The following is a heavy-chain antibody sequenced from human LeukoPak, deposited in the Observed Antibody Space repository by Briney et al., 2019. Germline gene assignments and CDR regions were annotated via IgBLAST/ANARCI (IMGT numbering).Heavy chain of an antibody. CDR2: ISGSGGST. D-gene: IGHD3-16*01. CDR3: ARGDRMARYFDL. V-gene: IGHV3-23*01. Sequence: GGSLRLSCAASGFTFSSYGMSWVRQAPGKGLEWVSAISGSGGSTYYADSVKGRFTISRDNSKNTLYLQMNSLRAEDTAVYYCARGDRMARYFDLWGRGTLVTVSS. J-gene: IGHJ2*01. CDR1: GFTFSSYG.